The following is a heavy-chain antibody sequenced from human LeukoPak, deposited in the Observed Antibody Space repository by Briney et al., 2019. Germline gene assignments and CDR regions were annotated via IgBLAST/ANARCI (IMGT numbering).Heavy chain of an antibody. CDR3: AREVVAAKYNWFDP. CDR1: EFSVGSNY. D-gene: IGHD2-15*01. J-gene: IGHJ5*02. V-gene: IGHV3-66*01. Sequence: GGSLRLSCAASEFSVGSNYMSWVRQAPGKGLEWVSVIYSGGSTYYADSVKGRFTISRDNSKNTLYLQMNSLRAEDTAVYYCAREVVAAKYNWFDPWGQGTLVTVSS. CDR2: IYSGGST.